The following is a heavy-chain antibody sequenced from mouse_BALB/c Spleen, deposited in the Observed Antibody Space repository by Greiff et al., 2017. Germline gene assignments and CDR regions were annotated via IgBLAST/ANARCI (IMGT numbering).Heavy chain of an antibody. Sequence: VQLVESGAELAKPGASVKMSCKASGYTFTSYWMHWVKQRPGQGLEWIGYINPSTGYTEYNQKFKDKATLTADKSSSTAYMQLSSLTSEDSAVYYCARGRRLDYWGQGTTLTVSS. D-gene: IGHD1-2*01. CDR3: ARGRRLDY. CDR2: INPSTGYT. CDR1: GYTFTSYW. J-gene: IGHJ2*01. V-gene: IGHV1-7*01.